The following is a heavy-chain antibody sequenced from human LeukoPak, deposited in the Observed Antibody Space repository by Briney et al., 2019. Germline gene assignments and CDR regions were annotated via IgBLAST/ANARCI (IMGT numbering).Heavy chain of an antibody. D-gene: IGHD3-10*01. Sequence: GSLRLSRAASGFTFSSYAMSWVRQAPGKGLEWVSAISGSGGSTYYADSVKGRFTISRDNSKNTLYLQTNSLRAEDTAVYYCAKVLWFGELVAFDYWGQGTLVTVSS. V-gene: IGHV3-23*01. CDR2: ISGSGGST. J-gene: IGHJ4*02. CDR3: AKVLWFGELVAFDY. CDR1: GFTFSSYA.